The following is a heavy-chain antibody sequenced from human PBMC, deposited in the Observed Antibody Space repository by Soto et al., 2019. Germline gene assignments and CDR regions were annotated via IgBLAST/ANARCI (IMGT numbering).Heavy chain of an antibody. Sequence: SVKVSCKASGGTFSSYAISWVRQAPGQGLEWMGGIIPSFGTANYAQKFQGRVTITRDTSTSTAYMELSSLRSEDTAVYYCARDSSGYYYAGFGYWSQGTLVTVSS. V-gene: IGHV1-69*05. CDR1: GGTFSSYA. J-gene: IGHJ4*02. CDR3: ARDSSGYYYAGFGY. D-gene: IGHD3-22*01. CDR2: IIPSFGTA.